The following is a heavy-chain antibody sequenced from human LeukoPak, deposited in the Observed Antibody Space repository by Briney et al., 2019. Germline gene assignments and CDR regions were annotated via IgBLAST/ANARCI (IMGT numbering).Heavy chain of an antibody. Sequence: GGSLRLSCAASGFTFSSYEMNWVRQAPGKGLEWVSYISSSGSTIYYADSVKGRFTISRDNAKNSLYQQMNSLRAEDTAVYYCARDRSGSYALDYWGQGTLVTVS. CDR1: GFTFSSYE. J-gene: IGHJ4*02. CDR2: ISSSGSTI. CDR3: ARDRSGSYALDY. V-gene: IGHV3-48*03. D-gene: IGHD3-10*01.